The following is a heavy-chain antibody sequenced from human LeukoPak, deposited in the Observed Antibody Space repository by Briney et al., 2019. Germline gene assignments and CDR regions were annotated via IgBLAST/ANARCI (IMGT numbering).Heavy chain of an antibody. Sequence: SETLSLTCTVSGGSISSYYWSWIRQPPGKGLEWIGYIYYSGSTNYNPSLKSRVTISVDTSKNQFSLKLSSVTAADTAVYYCAKRGDSSSWYPNWFDPWGQGTLVTVSS. CDR1: GGSISSYY. J-gene: IGHJ5*02. V-gene: IGHV4-59*01. D-gene: IGHD6-13*01. CDR3: AKRGDSSSWYPNWFDP. CDR2: IYYSGST.